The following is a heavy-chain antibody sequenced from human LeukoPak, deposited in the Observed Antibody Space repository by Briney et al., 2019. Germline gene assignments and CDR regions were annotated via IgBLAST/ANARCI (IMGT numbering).Heavy chain of an antibody. D-gene: IGHD6-19*01. CDR2: ISSSSSTI. Sequence: GGSLRLSCAASGFTFSSYSMNWVRQAPGKGLEWVSYISSSSSTIYYADSVKGRFTISRDNSKNTLYLQMNSLRAEDTAVYYCASQGGWYYFDSWGQGTLVTVSS. CDR1: GFTFSSYS. V-gene: IGHV3-48*01. J-gene: IGHJ4*02. CDR3: ASQGGWYYFDS.